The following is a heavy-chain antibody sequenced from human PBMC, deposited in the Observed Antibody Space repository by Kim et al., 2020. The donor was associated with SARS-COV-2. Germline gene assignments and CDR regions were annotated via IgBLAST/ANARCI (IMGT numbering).Heavy chain of an antibody. J-gene: IGHJ6*03. CDR3: ARAYILRYFDWAGEYY. CDR2: MSFDESDE. D-gene: IGHD3-9*01. V-gene: IGHV3-30*04. CDR1: EFTFSSYA. Sequence: GGSLRLSCVASEFTFSSYAMHWVRQAPGKGLEWVAAMSFDESDEHYGESVKGRFTISRDNSKNTLYLQMNSLRGEDTAVYHCARAYILRYFDWAGEYY.